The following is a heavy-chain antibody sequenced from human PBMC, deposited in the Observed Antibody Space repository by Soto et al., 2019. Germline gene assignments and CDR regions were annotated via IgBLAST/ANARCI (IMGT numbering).Heavy chain of an antibody. CDR1: GGTFSSYA. CDR2: IIPISGTA. Sequence: QVQLVQSGAEVKKPGSSVKVSCKASGGTFSSYAISWVRQAPGQGLEWMGGIIPISGTANYAQKFQGRVTITPDESTSSVSMELSSQRSEDTAVYFCARSHGSSTSLEIYYYYYYGMDVWGQGTTVTVSS. J-gene: IGHJ6*02. CDR3: ARSHGSSTSLEIYYYYYYGMDV. D-gene: IGHD2-2*01. V-gene: IGHV1-69*01.